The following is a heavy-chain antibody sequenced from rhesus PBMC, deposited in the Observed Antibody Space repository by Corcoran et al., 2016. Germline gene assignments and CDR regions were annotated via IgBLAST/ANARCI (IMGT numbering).Heavy chain of an antibody. D-gene: IGHD3-9*01. CDR1: GGSISRNY. CDR3: ARSGRGEDDYGYSTYGLDF. V-gene: IGHV4-173*01. J-gene: IGHJ6*01. CDR2: ISGSGGST. Sequence: QLQLQESGPGLVKPSETLSLTCAVSGGSISRNYWSLIRQPPGKGREWIGRISGSGGSTDYNPSLKSRVTISTDTSKNQFSLKLTSVTAADTAVYYCARSGRGEDDYGYSTYGLDFWGQGVVVTVSS.